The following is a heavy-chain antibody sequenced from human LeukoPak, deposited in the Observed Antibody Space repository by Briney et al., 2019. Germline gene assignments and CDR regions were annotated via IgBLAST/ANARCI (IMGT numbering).Heavy chain of an antibody. CDR1: GFTFSGYA. CDR3: ARDPKMATIQYYFDY. CDR2: ISYDGSNK. Sequence: GRSLRLSCAASGFTFSGYAMHWVRQAPGKGLEWVAVISYDGSNKYYADSVKGRFTISRDNSKNTLYLQMNSLRAEDTAVYYCARDPKMATIQYYFDYWGQGTLVTVSS. D-gene: IGHD5-24*01. J-gene: IGHJ4*02. V-gene: IGHV3-30-3*01.